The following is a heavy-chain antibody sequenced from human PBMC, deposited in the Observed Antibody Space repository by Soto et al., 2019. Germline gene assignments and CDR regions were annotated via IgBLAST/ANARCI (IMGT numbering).Heavy chain of an antibody. CDR1: GYTFTSYD. V-gene: IGHV1-3*01. Sequence: ASVKVSCKASGYTFTSYDINWVRQATGQGLEWMGWINAGNGNTKYSQKFQGRVTITRDTSASTAYMELSSLKSEDTAVYYCARDGALMTTVTTLDYWGQGTLVTVSS. J-gene: IGHJ4*02. CDR3: ARDGALMTTVTTLDY. D-gene: IGHD4-4*01. CDR2: INAGNGNT.